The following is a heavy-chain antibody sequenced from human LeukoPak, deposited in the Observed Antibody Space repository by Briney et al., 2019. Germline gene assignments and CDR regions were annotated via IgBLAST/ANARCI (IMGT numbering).Heavy chain of an antibody. V-gene: IGHV3-21*01. J-gene: IGHJ4*02. CDR2: ISSSSSYI. Sequence: SGGSLRLSCAASGFTFSSYAMSWVRQAPGKGLEWVSSISSSSSYIYYAESVKGRFTTSRDNAKNSLYLQMNSLRAEDTAVYYCARATTYDILTGYFDYWGQGTLVTVSS. CDR3: ARATTYDILTGYFDY. CDR1: GFTFSSYA. D-gene: IGHD3-9*01.